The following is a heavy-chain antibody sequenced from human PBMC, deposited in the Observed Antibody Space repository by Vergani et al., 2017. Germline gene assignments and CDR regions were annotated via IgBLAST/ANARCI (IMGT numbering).Heavy chain of an antibody. J-gene: IGHJ4*02. CDR1: GFTFSSYG. CDR2: IWYDGSNK. D-gene: IGHD3-22*01. V-gene: IGHV3-33*01. CDR3: ARDPHHDSSGYNCFDY. Sequence: QVQLVESGGGVVQPGRSLRLSCAASGFTFSSYGMHWVRQAPGKGLEGVAVIWYDGSNKYYADSVKGRFTIARDNSKNTLYLQMNSPRAEDTAVYYCARDPHHDSSGYNCFDYWGQGTLVTVSS.